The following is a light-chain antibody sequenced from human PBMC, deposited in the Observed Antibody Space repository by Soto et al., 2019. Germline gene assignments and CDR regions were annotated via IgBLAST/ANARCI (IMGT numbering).Light chain of an antibody. J-gene: IGKJ2*01. CDR3: QQLHTYPHT. V-gene: IGKV1-9*01. CDR2: SAS. CDR1: QGISRY. Sequence: IQLTQSPSSLSPSVGGRVTITCRASQGISRYLAWFQQRPGKAPKLLIYSASTLQTGVPSRFSGSGSGTDFTLTISGLQPEDSATYYCQQLHTYPHTFGQGTKPEIK.